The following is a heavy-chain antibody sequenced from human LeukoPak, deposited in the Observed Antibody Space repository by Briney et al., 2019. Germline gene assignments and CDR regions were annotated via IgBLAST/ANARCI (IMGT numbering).Heavy chain of an antibody. CDR3: ARGSKYCSSTSCYRNWFDP. V-gene: IGHV3-30-3*01. J-gene: IGHJ5*02. CDR1: GVTFRSYA. D-gene: IGHD2-2*01. CDR2: ISYDGSNR. Sequence: GRSLRLSCAASGVTFRSYAVHWVRQAPGKGLEWVAIISYDGSNRYYADSVKGRFTISRDNSKNTLDLQMNSLRPEDTAVYYCARGSKYCSSTSCYRNWFDPWGQGTLVTVSS.